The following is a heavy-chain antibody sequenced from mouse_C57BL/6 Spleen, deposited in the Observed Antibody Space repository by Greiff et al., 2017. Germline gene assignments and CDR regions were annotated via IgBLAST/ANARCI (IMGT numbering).Heavy chain of an antibody. CDR3: ARGGEIRRAWFAY. J-gene: IGHJ3*01. CDR2: VYPYNGGT. V-gene: IGHV1-36*01. CDR1: GFTFTDYY. Sequence: EVKLQESGPVLVKPGPSVKISCKASGFTFTDYYMHWVKQSHGKSLEWIGLVYPYNGGTSYNQKFKGKATLTVDTSSSTAYMELNSLSSEDSAVXYGARGGEIRRAWFAYWGQGTLVTVSA. D-gene: IGHD2-12*01.